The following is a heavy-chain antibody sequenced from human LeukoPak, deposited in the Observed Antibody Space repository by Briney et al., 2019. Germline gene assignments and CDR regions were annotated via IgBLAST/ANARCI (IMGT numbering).Heavy chain of an antibody. CDR3: ARGGYSYGPYNWFDP. D-gene: IGHD5-18*01. CDR1: GYSISSGYY. CDR2: IYHSGST. V-gene: IGHV4-38-2*02. J-gene: IGHJ5*02. Sequence: SETLSLTCTVSGYSISSGYYWGWIRQPPGKGLEWIGSIYHSGSTYYNPSLKSRVTISVDTSKNQFSLKLSSVTAADTAVYYCARGGYSYGPYNWFDPWGQGTLVTVSS.